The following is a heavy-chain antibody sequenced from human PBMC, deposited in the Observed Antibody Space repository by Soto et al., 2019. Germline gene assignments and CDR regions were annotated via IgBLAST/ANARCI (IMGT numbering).Heavy chain of an antibody. CDR3: AMGTYGSGSYYNGLDFDY. D-gene: IGHD3-10*01. J-gene: IGHJ4*02. Sequence: QVQLVQSGAEVKKPGASVKVSCKASGYTFTSYGISWVRQAPGQGLEWMGWISAYNGNTNYAQKLQGRVTMTTDTPTSTAYMELRSLRSDDTAVYYCAMGTYGSGSYYNGLDFDYWGQGTLVTVSS. V-gene: IGHV1-18*01. CDR1: GYTFTSYG. CDR2: ISAYNGNT.